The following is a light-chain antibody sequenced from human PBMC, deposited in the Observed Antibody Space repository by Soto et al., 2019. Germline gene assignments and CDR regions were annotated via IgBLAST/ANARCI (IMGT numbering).Light chain of an antibody. V-gene: IGKV1-5*03. Sequence: DIQMTQSPSTLSASVRDRVTITCRASQSISSWLAWYQQKPGKAPKLLMYQTSDLESGVPSRFSGSGSGTEFTLTISSLQPDDFATYYCQQYNSYPYTFGQGTKLEIK. CDR1: QSISSW. CDR2: QTS. CDR3: QQYNSYPYT. J-gene: IGKJ2*01.